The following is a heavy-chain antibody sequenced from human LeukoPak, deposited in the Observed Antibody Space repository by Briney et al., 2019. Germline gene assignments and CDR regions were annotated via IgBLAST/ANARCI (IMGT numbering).Heavy chain of an antibody. CDR1: GGSISSGGYY. CDR3: ARGSVWDYYGSGSYLQGAFDI. CDR2: IYYSGST. V-gene: IGHV4-61*08. Sequence: SETLSLTCTVSGGSISSGGYYWSWIRQPPGKGLEWIGYIYYSGSTNYNPSLKSRVTISVDTSKNQFSLKLSSVTAADTAVYYCARGSVWDYYGSGSYLQGAFDIWGQGTMVTVSS. D-gene: IGHD3-10*01. J-gene: IGHJ3*02.